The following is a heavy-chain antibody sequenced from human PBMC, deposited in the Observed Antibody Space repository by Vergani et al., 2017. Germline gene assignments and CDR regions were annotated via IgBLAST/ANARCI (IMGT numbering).Heavy chain of an antibody. CDR1: GFTFNSYS. Sequence: EVQLVESGGGLVKPGGSLRLSCAASGFTFNSYSMNWVRQAPGKGLEWVSSISSSSSYIYYADSVKGRFTISRDNAKNSLYLQMNSLRAEDTAVYYCARDRSGWELSGDWGQGTLVTVSS. V-gene: IGHV3-21*01. CDR3: ARDRSGWELSGD. CDR2: ISSSSSYI. J-gene: IGHJ4*02. D-gene: IGHD1-26*01.